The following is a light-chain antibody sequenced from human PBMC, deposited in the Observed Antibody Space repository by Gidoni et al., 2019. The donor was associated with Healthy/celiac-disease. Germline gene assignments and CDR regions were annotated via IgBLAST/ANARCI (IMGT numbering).Light chain of an antibody. CDR1: QSVSSSY. CDR3: QQYPWT. J-gene: IGKJ1*01. V-gene: IGKV3-20*01. CDR2: GAS. Sequence: EIVLTQSPGTLSLSLRERATLSCRASQSVSSSYLAWYQQKPGQAPRLLIYGASSRATGIPDRFSGSGSGTDFTLTISRLEPEDFAVYYCQQYPWTFGQGTKVEIK.